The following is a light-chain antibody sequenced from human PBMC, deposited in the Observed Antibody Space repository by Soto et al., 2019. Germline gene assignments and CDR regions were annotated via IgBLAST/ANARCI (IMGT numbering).Light chain of an antibody. J-gene: IGKJ5*01. V-gene: IGKV1-39*01. CDR1: QSVTRY. CDR3: QQTYSTPIT. Sequence: DIQMTQSPASLSASVGDRVTITCRASQSVTRYLNWYQRKPGKAPKLLIYTASNLQGGVPSRFTGSGSGTYFTLTINSLQPEDFATYYCQQTYSTPITFGQGTRLEIK. CDR2: TAS.